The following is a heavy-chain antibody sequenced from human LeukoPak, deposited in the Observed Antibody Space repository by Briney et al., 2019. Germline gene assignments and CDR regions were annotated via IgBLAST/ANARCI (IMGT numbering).Heavy chain of an antibody. V-gene: IGHV3-53*01. Sequence: GGSLRLSCAASGFTVSSNYMSWVRQAPGKGLEWVPVIYSGGSTYYADSVKGRFTISRDNSKNTLYLQMNSLRAEDTAVYYCARGLGYSSSWYVFDYWGQGTLVTVSS. CDR1: GFTVSSNY. CDR3: ARGLGYSSSWYVFDY. CDR2: IYSGGST. J-gene: IGHJ4*02. D-gene: IGHD6-13*01.